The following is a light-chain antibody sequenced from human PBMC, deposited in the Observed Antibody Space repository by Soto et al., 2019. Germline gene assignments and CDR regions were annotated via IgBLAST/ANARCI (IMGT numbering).Light chain of an antibody. J-gene: IGKJ2*01. CDR2: GAS. Sequence: EIVMTQSPATLSVSPGERATLSCRASQSVSSNLAWYQQKPGQAPRLLIYGASTRATGIPARFSGSGSGTEFTRTISSLQSEDFGVYYCQQYNKWPPYTFGQGTKLESK. V-gene: IGKV3-15*01. CDR3: QQYNKWPPYT. CDR1: QSVSSN.